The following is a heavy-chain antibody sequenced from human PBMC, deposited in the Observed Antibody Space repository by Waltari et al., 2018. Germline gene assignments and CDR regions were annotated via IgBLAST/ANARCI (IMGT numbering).Heavy chain of an antibody. CDR3: ARSMVRGVRFDY. D-gene: IGHD3-10*01. CDR2: IYYSGST. Sequence: QVQLQESGPGLVKPSETLSLTCTVSGGSISSHYWSWIRQPPGKGLEWIGYIYYSGSTNYNPSLKSRGTISVDTSKNQFSLKLSSVTAADTAVYYCARSMVRGVRFDYWGQGTLVTVSS. V-gene: IGHV4-59*11. CDR1: GGSISSHY. J-gene: IGHJ4*02.